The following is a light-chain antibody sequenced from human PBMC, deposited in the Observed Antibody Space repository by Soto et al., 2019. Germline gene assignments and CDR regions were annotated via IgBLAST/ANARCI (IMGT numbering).Light chain of an antibody. CDR3: SSYTSTSTVV. V-gene: IGLV2-14*01. CDR2: EVS. J-gene: IGLJ3*02. CDR1: SSDVGGYNY. Sequence: QSALTQPASVSGSPGQSITISCTGTSSDVGGYNYVSWYQQHPGKAPKLMIYEVSNRPSGVSHRFSGSKSANTASLTISGLQAEDEADYYCSSYTSTSTVVFGGGTKVTVL.